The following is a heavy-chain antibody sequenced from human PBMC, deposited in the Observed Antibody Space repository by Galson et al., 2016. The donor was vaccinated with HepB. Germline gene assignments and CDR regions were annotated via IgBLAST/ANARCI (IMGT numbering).Heavy chain of an antibody. CDR3: AKDAKRMPTGNGGIYDY. D-gene: IGHD1-1*01. V-gene: IGHV3-53*01. J-gene: IGHJ4*02. Sequence: SLRLSCAASGFTVSSNYMSWVRQAPGKGLEWVAVIYSGGSTYYADSEKGRFTISRDNPRNTLFLQMNSLTAEDTAVYYCAKDAKRMPTGNGGIYDYWGQGTLVTVSS. CDR1: GFTVSSNY. CDR2: IYSGGST.